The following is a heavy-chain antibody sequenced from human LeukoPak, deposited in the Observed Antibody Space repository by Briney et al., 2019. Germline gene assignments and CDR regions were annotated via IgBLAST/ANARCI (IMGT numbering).Heavy chain of an antibody. CDR3: ALATWIQLWSNFDY. D-gene: IGHD5-18*01. J-gene: IGHJ4*02. Sequence: ASVKVFCKASGYPFTSYGISWVRQAPGQGLEWMGWISAYNGNTNYAQKLQGRVTMTTDTSTSTAYMELRSLRSDDTAVYYCALATWIQLWSNFDYWGQGTLVTVSS. CDR1: GYPFTSYG. V-gene: IGHV1-18*01. CDR2: ISAYNGNT.